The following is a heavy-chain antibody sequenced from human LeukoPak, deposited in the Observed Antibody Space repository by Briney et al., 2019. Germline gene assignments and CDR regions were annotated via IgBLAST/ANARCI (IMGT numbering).Heavy chain of an antibody. Sequence: SVKVSCKASGGTFISYTISWVRQAPGQGLEWMGRIIPILGIANYAQKFQGRVTITADKSTSTAYMELSSLRSEDTAVYYCARSGNSGYCSSTSCYTWWFDPWGQGTLVTVSS. CDR2: IIPILGIA. J-gene: IGHJ5*02. V-gene: IGHV1-69*02. D-gene: IGHD2-2*02. CDR1: GGTFISYT. CDR3: ARSGNSGYCSSTSCYTWWFDP.